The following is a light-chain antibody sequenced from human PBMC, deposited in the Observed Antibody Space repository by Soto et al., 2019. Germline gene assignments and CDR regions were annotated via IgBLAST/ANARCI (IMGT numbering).Light chain of an antibody. J-gene: IGKJ5*01. V-gene: IGKV3-11*01. CDR3: QQRHMWPIT. CDR2: DAY. Sequence: EVVLTQSPVTLSLSPGERATLSCRASQSFRGLLAWYQQKPGQAPRLLIYDAYNRATGIPPRFSGSGSGTDFTLTISSLEPEDSAFYYGQQRHMWPITCGQGTRLEIK. CDR1: QSFRGL.